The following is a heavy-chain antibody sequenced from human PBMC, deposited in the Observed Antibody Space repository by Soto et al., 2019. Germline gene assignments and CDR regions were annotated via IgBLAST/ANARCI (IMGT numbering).Heavy chain of an antibody. D-gene: IGHD5-18*01. V-gene: IGHV1-3*01. J-gene: IGHJ5*02. Sequence: QVPLVQSGAEVKKPGASVKVSCKASGYTFTSYAMHWVRQAPGQRLEWMGWINAGNGNTKYSQKFQGRVTITRDTSASTAYMELSSLRSEDTAVYYCARDAVRIQLWLGNWFDPWGQGTLVTVSS. CDR1: GYTFTSYA. CDR2: INAGNGNT. CDR3: ARDAVRIQLWLGNWFDP.